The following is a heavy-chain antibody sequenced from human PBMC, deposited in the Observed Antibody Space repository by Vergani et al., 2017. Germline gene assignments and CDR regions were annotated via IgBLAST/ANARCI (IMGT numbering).Heavy chain of an antibody. Sequence: QVQLQQWGAGLLKPSETLSLTCAVYGGSFSGYYWSWIRQPPGKGLEWIGEINHSGSTNYNPSLKSRVTISVDTSKNQFALKLSSVTAADTAVYYCARGPLKDVWGKGTTVTVSS. CDR2: INHSGST. CDR1: GGSFSGYY. V-gene: IGHV4-34*01. J-gene: IGHJ6*04. CDR3: ARGPLKDV.